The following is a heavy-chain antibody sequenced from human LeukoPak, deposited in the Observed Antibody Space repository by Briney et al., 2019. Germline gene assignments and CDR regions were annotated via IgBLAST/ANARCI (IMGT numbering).Heavy chain of an antibody. CDR3: ARDRDYGGTFDY. Sequence: PGRSLRLSCAASGFTFSSYAMHWVRQAPGKGLEWVAVISYDGSNKYYADSVKGRFTISRDNSENTLYLQMNSLRAEDTAVYYCARDRDYGGTFDYWGQGTLVTVSS. V-gene: IGHV3-30-3*01. J-gene: IGHJ4*02. CDR1: GFTFSSYA. D-gene: IGHD4-17*01. CDR2: ISYDGSNK.